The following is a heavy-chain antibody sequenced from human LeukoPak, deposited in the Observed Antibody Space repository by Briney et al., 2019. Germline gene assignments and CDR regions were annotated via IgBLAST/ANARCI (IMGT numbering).Heavy chain of an antibody. CDR3: ARDSTVTFAFDI. D-gene: IGHD4-17*01. CDR2: IYYSGST. V-gene: IGHV4-39*07. CDR1: GGSISSSSYY. J-gene: IGHJ3*02. Sequence: PSETLSLTCTVSGGSISSSSYYWGWIRQPPGKGLEWIGSIYYSGSTYYNPSLKSRVTISVDTSKNQFSLRLSSVTAADTAVYYCARDSTVTFAFDIWGQGTMVTVSS.